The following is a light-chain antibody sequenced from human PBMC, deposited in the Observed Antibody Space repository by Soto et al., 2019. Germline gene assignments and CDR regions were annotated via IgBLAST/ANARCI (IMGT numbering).Light chain of an antibody. V-gene: IGKV3-20*01. CDR2: GAS. J-gene: IGKJ1*01. CDR1: QSVASRN. CDR3: QHFGNSLWT. Sequence: EIVMTQSPATLSVSQGETATLSCRASQSVASRNLAWYQQKSGQAPRLLIYGASSRAIHTPDRFSGSGSGTDFTLTISGLEPEDFAVYYCQHFGNSLWTFGQGTKVDIK.